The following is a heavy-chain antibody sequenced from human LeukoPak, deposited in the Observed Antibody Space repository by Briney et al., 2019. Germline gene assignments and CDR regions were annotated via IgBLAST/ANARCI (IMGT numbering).Heavy chain of an antibody. CDR2: IWDDGSKK. CDR1: GFTVSSYG. Sequence: PGGSLRLSCAASGFTVSSYGMHWVRQAPVKGLEWVAVIWDDGSKKYYADSVKGRFTISRDNSKNTVYLQMNSLRAEDTALYYCARDLGRGNTPFDYWGQGTLVTVSS. D-gene: IGHD3-16*01. CDR3: ARDLGRGNTPFDY. V-gene: IGHV3-33*01. J-gene: IGHJ4*02.